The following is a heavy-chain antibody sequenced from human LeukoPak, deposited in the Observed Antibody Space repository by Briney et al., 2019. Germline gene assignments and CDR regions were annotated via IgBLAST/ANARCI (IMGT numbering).Heavy chain of an antibody. CDR1: GITVINAW. Sequence: GGSLRLSCAASGITVINAWMSWVRQAPGKGLEWVSVIYSGGSTYYADSVKGRFTISRDNSKNTLYLQMNSLRAEDTAVYYCARDQGGIAAAGPFDYWGQGTLVTVSS. D-gene: IGHD6-13*01. J-gene: IGHJ4*02. CDR2: IYSGGST. V-gene: IGHV3-66*01. CDR3: ARDQGGIAAAGPFDY.